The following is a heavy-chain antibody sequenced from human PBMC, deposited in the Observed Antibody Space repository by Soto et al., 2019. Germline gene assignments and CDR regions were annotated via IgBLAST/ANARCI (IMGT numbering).Heavy chain of an antibody. D-gene: IGHD1-1*01. CDR3: ARDSGWNEQIGMDV. V-gene: IGHV3-30-3*01. Sequence: PGGSLRLSCAASGFTFSSYAMHWVRQAPGKGLEWVAVISYDGSNKYYADSVKGRFTISRDNSKNTLYLQMNSLRAEDTAVYYCARDSGWNEQIGMDVWGQGTTVTVYS. CDR2: ISYDGSNK. CDR1: GFTFSSYA. J-gene: IGHJ6*02.